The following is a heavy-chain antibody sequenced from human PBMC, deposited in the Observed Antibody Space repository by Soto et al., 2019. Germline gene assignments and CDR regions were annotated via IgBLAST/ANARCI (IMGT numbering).Heavy chain of an antibody. D-gene: IGHD6-6*01. CDR3: AKDDTSSSSAFDI. V-gene: IGHV3-23*01. Sequence: PGGSLRLSXVASGFTLSTYVMSWVRQAPGKGLEWVSGISQNGDIINYADSVKGRFTISRDNSKNTLYPQMNSLRAEDTALYYCAKDDTSSSSAFDIWGQGTMVTVSS. CDR2: ISQNGDII. CDR1: GFTLSTYV. J-gene: IGHJ3*02.